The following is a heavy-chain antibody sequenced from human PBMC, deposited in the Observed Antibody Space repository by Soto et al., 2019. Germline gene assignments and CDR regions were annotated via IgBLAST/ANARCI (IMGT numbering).Heavy chain of an antibody. CDR2: IAYDGNDK. D-gene: IGHD2-2*01. J-gene: IGHJ4*02. CDR1: GFTFSSYA. CDR3: ARDYCSTSSCLDY. V-gene: IGHV3-30*04. Sequence: GGSLRLSCAASGFTFSSYAMHWVRQAPGKGLEWVAVIAYDGNDKYYADSVKGRFSISRDSSKNMVYLQMNSLRAEDTALYYCARDYCSTSSCLDYWGQGTLVTVSS.